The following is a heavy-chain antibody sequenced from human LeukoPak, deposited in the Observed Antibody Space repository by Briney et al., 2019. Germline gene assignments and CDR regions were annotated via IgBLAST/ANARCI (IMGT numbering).Heavy chain of an antibody. CDR3: AGGYSYVY. Sequence: SETLSLTCAVSGDSISSSYYYWGRIRQPPGKGLEWIGTIYSSGSTYYNPSLKSRVTISVDTSKNQFSLKLSSVTAADTAVYYCAGGYSYVYWGQGTLVTVSS. CDR2: IYSSGST. D-gene: IGHD5-18*01. J-gene: IGHJ4*02. V-gene: IGHV4-39*07. CDR1: GDSISSSYYY.